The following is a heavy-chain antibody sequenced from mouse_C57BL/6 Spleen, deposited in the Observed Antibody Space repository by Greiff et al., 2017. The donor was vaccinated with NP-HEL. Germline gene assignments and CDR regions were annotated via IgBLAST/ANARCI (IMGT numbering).Heavy chain of an antibody. CDR2: IDPSDSYT. CDR1: GYTFTSYW. J-gene: IGHJ2*01. Sequence: QVQLKQPGAELVRPGPSVKLSCKASGYTFTSYWMHWVKQRPGPGLEWIGVIDPSDSYTNYNQQFKGKATLTVDTSSSTAYMQLSSLTSEDSACYDCARSHGDDWGQGTTLTVSS. V-gene: IGHV1-59*01. CDR3: ARSHGDD.